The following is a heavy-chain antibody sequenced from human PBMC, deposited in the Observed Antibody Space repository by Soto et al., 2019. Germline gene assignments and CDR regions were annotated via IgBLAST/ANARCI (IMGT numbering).Heavy chain of an antibody. V-gene: IGHV3-66*01. J-gene: IGHJ6*03. CDR1: GFTVSSNY. CDR2: FYSGGST. Sequence: GGSLRLSCAASGFTVSSNYMSWVRQAPGKGLEWVSVFYSGGSTYYADSVKGRFTISRDNSKNTLYLQMNSLRAEDTAVYYCAREYSSSSGIYYYYYMDVWGKGTTVTVSS. D-gene: IGHD6-6*01. CDR3: AREYSSSSGIYYYYYMDV.